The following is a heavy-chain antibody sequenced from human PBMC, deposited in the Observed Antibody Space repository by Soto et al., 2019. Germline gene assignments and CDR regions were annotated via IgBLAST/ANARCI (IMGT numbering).Heavy chain of an antibody. Sequence: EVHLVESGGGLVQPGGSLRLSCAASGFTVSSNYMSWVRQAPGKGLEWVSVIYSGGSTYYADSVKGRFTISRDNSKTPRYFQMNSRRAKDTAGYYVARVAYYVVSGGYFHLWGRGTLVTVSS. CDR1: GFTVSSNY. J-gene: IGHJ2*01. V-gene: IGHV3-66*01. CDR3: ARVAYYVVSGGYFHL. D-gene: IGHD3-10*01. CDR2: IYSGGST.